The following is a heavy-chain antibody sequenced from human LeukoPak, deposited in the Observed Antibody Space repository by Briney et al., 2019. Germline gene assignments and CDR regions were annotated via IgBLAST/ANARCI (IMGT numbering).Heavy chain of an antibody. CDR3: TTDRYYYDTSGSYQHDY. CDR2: IKRKTDGGTT. Sequence: GGSLRLSCAASGFTFSNAWMNWVRQAPGKGLEWVGRIKRKTDGGTTDYAAPVKGRFTISRDDSKNTLYLQMHSLKTEDTAVYYCTTDRYYYDTSGSYQHDYWGQGTLVTVSS. D-gene: IGHD3-22*01. CDR1: GFTFSNAW. V-gene: IGHV3-15*01. J-gene: IGHJ4*02.